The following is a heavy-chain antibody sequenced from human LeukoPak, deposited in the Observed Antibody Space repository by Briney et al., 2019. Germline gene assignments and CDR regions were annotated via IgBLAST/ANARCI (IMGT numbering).Heavy chain of an antibody. V-gene: IGHV1-69*13. Sequence: SVKVSFKSSVDTFSNYDVAWVRQAPGQGLEWMGRIIPVFDTAKYAQNFKGRVMMTPDESSSTAYMGLYSLRSEDTAVYYCALSAEKQLVYFDFWGQGTLVTVSS. CDR1: VDTFSNYD. D-gene: IGHD6-13*01. CDR2: IIPVFDTA. J-gene: IGHJ4*02. CDR3: ALSAEKQLVYFDF.